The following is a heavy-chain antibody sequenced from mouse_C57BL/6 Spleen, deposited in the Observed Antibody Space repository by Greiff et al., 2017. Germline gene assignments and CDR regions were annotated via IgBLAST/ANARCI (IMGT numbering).Heavy chain of an antibody. D-gene: IGHD1-1*01. V-gene: IGHV1-80*01. CDR2: IYPGDGDT. CDR1: GYAFSSYW. Sequence: QVQLKQSGAELVKPGASVKISCKASGYAFSSYWMNWVKQRPGKGLEWIGQIYPGDGDTNYNVKFKGKATLTADKSSSTAYMQLSSLTSEDSAVYFCARSGYGSSSDYWGQGTTLTVSS. J-gene: IGHJ2*01. CDR3: ARSGYGSSSDY.